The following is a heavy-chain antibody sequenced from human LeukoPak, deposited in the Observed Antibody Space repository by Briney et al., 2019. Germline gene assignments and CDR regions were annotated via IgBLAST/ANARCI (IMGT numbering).Heavy chain of an antibody. CDR3: ARAAHYYNSAQYYYYYYMDV. CDR2: INPNSGAA. D-gene: IGHD3-10*01. V-gene: IGHV1-2*02. Sequence: ASVKVSCKASGYTFTDYNIHWVRQAPGQGLEWMGWINPNSGAADYAQNFQDRVTLTRDTSISTAYMELSRLRSDDTAVYYCARAAHYYNSAQYYYYYYMDVWGKGTTVTISS. CDR1: GYTFTDYN. J-gene: IGHJ6*03.